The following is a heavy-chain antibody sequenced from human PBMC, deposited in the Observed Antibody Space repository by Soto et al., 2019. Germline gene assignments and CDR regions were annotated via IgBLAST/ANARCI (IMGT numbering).Heavy chain of an antibody. CDR2: VYYGGNN. CDR1: GGSISTGSYY. Sequence: SETLSLTCTVSGGSISTGSYYWDWIRQPPGQGLEWVGNVYYGGNNHYNPSLESRVTMSMDTSNNQFSLRLSSVTAADTAVYYCARHPRNGRTTWGESFDIWGQGTMVTVSS. V-gene: IGHV4-39*01. J-gene: IGHJ3*02. D-gene: IGHD7-27*01. CDR3: ARHPRNGRTTWGESFDI.